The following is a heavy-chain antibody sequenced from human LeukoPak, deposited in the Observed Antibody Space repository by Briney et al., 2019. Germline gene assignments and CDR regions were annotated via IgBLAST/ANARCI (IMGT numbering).Heavy chain of an antibody. Sequence: GRSLRLSCAASGFTFSSYGMHWVRQAPGKGLEWVAVISYDGSNKYYADSVKGRFTISRDNSKNTLYLQMNSLRAEDTAVYYCARDRADFGDLEPFDYWGQGTLVTVSS. CDR2: ISYDGSNK. V-gene: IGHV3-30*03. D-gene: IGHD3-16*01. J-gene: IGHJ4*02. CDR3: ARDRADFGDLEPFDY. CDR1: GFTFSSYG.